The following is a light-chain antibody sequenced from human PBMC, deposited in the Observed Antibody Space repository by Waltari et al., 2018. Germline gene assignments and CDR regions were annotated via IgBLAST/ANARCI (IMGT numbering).Light chain of an antibody. J-gene: IGLJ3*02. CDR3: CTYTGPNTLGV. V-gene: IGLV2-8*01. CDR2: EVT. Sequence: QSALTQPPSASGSPGQSVTISFTGTSSDVGVFDHVSWYQQHPAKAPNLIIFEVTKRPSGVPDCVSGSKSGTTASLAVSGLQAEDEADYYCCTYTGPNTLGVFGGGTTLTVL. CDR1: SSDVGVFDH.